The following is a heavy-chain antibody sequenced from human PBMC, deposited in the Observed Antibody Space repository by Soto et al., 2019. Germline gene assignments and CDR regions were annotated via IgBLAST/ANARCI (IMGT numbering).Heavy chain of an antibody. V-gene: IGHV1-18*01. D-gene: IGHD6-13*01. CDR1: GYTFTSYG. J-gene: IGHJ4*02. CDR2: ISAYNGNT. Sequence: ASVKVSCKASGYTFTSYGISWVRQAPGQGLEWMGWISAYNGNTNYAQKFQGRVTITRDTSASTAYMDLSSLRSEDTAVYYCAASYGSSWYYFAYWGQGTLVTVSS. CDR3: AASYGSSWYYFAY.